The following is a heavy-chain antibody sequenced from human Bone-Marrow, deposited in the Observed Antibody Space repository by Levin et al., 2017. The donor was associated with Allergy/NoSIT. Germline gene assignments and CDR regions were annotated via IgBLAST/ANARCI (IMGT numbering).Heavy chain of an antibody. J-gene: IGHJ4*02. CDR3: SRKTDRNRPGAE. D-gene: IGHD1-14*01. CDR1: EFTVSNNY. Sequence: GGSLRLSCAASEFTVSNNYMSWVRQAPGKGLEWVSTIYSSGVTNYADSVKGRFIISRDRSKNTLYLQLNCLRDEDTAVYYCSRKTDRNRPGAEWGQGTLVTVSS. V-gene: IGHV3-53*01. CDR2: IYSSGVT.